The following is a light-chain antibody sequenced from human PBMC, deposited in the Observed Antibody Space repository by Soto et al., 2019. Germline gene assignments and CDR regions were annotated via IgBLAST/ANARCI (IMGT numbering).Light chain of an antibody. CDR3: LQHNSNSWT. Sequence: DIQMTQSPSSLSASVGDRVTITCRASQGIGNDLGWYQQKPGKAPKRLIYAASSLQSGVPSRFSGSGSGTEFTLTISSLQPEDFATYYCLQHNSNSWTFGQGTRWIS. CDR2: AAS. J-gene: IGKJ1*01. V-gene: IGKV1-17*01. CDR1: QGIGND.